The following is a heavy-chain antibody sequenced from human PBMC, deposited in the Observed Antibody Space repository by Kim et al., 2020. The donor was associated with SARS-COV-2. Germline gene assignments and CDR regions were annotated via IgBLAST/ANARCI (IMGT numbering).Heavy chain of an antibody. Sequence: ASVKVSCKASGYTFTSYGISWVRQAPGQGLEWMGWISAYNGNTNYAQKLQGRVTMTTDTSTSTAYMELRSLRSDDTAVYYCARQADILTGYYTYRATYYYYGMDVWGQGTTVTVSS. V-gene: IGHV1-18*01. J-gene: IGHJ6*02. CDR2: ISAYNGNT. D-gene: IGHD3-9*01. CDR3: ARQADILTGYYTYRATYYYYGMDV. CDR1: GYTFTSYG.